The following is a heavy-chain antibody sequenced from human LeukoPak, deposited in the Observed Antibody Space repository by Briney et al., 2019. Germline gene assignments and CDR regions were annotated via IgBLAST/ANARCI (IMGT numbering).Heavy chain of an antibody. V-gene: IGHV3-23*01. CDR2: ISGSGGST. J-gene: IGHJ1*01. Sequence: GGSLRLSCAASGFTFSSYEMNWVRQAPGKGLEWVSAISGSGGSTYYADSVKGRFTISRDNSKNTLYLQMNSLRAEDTAVYYCAKDGPIGGYFQHWGQGTLVTVSS. CDR3: AKDGPIGGYFQH. D-gene: IGHD3-16*01. CDR1: GFTFSSYE.